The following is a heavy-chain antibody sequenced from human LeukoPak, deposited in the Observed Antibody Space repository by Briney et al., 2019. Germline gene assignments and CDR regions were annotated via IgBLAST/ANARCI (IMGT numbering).Heavy chain of an antibody. CDR1: GGTFSSYA. CDR3: ARDRRDGYNDFDY. D-gene: IGHD5-24*01. V-gene: IGHV1-69*05. Sequence: SVKVSCKASGGTFSSYAISCVRQAPGQGLEWMGGIIPIFGTANYAQEFQGRVTITTDESTSTAYMELSSLRSEDTAVYYCARDRRDGYNDFDYWGQGTLVTVSS. J-gene: IGHJ4*02. CDR2: IIPIFGTA.